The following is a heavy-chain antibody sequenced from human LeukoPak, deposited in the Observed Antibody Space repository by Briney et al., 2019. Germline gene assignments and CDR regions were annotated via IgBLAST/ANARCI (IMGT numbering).Heavy chain of an antibody. D-gene: IGHD1-7*01. J-gene: IGHJ6*02. V-gene: IGHV3-48*03. CDR1: GFTFSSYE. CDR2: ISSSGSTI. CDR3: AITGTTDYYYGMDV. Sequence: PGRSLRLSCAASGFTFSSYEMNWVRQAPGKGLEWVSYISSSGSTIYYADSVKGRFTISRDNAKNSLYLQMNSLRAEDTAVYYCAITGTTDYYYGMDVWGQGTTVTVSS.